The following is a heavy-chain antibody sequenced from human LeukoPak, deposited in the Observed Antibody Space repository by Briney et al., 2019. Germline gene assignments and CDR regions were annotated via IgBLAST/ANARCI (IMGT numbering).Heavy chain of an antibody. Sequence: GGSLRLSCAASGFTVSSNYMSWVRQAPGKGLEWVSVIYSGGSTYYADSVKGRFTISRDNSKNTLYLQMNSLRAEDTAVYYCARGRGYSSPFPMDVWGQGTTVTVSS. J-gene: IGHJ6*02. V-gene: IGHV3-66*01. D-gene: IGHD5-12*01. CDR1: GFTVSSNY. CDR2: IYSGGST. CDR3: ARGRGYSSPFPMDV.